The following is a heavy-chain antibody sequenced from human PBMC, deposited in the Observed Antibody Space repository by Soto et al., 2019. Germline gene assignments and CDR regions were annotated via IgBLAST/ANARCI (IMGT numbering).Heavy chain of an antibody. CDR1: GYSFTSYW. J-gene: IGHJ5*02. V-gene: IGHV5-10-1*01. CDR3: ARHGTIRKGLVVVPAAILDWFAP. CDR2: IDPSDSYT. Sequence: PGESLKISCKGSGYSFTSYWISWVRQMPGKGLERMGRIDPSDSYTNYSPSFQGHVTISADKSISTAYLQWSSLKASDTAMYYCARHGTIRKGLVVVPAAILDWFAPWRQGTLVTVSS. D-gene: IGHD2-2*02.